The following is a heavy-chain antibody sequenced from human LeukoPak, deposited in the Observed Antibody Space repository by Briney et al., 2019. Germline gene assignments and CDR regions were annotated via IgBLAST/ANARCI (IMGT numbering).Heavy chain of an antibody. D-gene: IGHD3-22*01. Sequence: PGGSLRLSCAASGFTFSSYAMSWVRQAPGKGLEWVSAISGSGGSTYYADSVKGRFTISRDNSKNTLYLQMNSLRAEDTAVYYCAKDTPTYYYDSSGYYTYWGQGTLVTVSS. CDR2: ISGSGGST. CDR3: AKDTPTYYYDSSGYYTY. CDR1: GFTFSSYA. J-gene: IGHJ4*02. V-gene: IGHV3-23*01.